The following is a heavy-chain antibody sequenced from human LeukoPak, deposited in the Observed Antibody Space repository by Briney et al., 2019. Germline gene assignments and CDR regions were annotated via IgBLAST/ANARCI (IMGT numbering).Heavy chain of an antibody. V-gene: IGHV4-34*01. Sequence: SETLSLTCAVYGGSFSGYYWSWIRQPPGKGLEWIGEINHSGSTNYNPSLKSRVTISVDTSKNQFSLKLSSVTAADTAVYYCASWGRRAYYFDYWGQGTLVTVSS. CDR1: GGSFSGYY. CDR2: INHSGST. J-gene: IGHJ4*02. CDR3: ASWGRRAYYFDY. D-gene: IGHD7-27*01.